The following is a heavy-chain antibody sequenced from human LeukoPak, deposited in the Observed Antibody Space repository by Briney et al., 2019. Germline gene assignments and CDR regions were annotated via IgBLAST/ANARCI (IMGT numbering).Heavy chain of an antibody. Sequence: SETLSLTCTVSGDSFDGFYWSWLPQPAGAGLEWIGRIYSSGFTEFNLSLDNRVTMAIDTSKNEFSLKLTSVTAADTGLYYCARVHIVTGTYFDSWGQGLLVTVSS. D-gene: IGHD2-21*01. V-gene: IGHV4-4*07. CDR1: GDSFDGFY. CDR2: IYSSGFT. J-gene: IGHJ4*02. CDR3: ARVHIVTGTYFDS.